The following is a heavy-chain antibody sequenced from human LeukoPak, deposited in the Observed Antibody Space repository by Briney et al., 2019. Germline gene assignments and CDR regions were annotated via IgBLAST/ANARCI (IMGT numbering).Heavy chain of an antibody. CDR1: GGSFSGYY. CDR3: ARDSCSGGSCYLFDY. V-gene: IGHV4-34*01. CDR2: INHSGST. J-gene: IGHJ4*02. D-gene: IGHD2-15*01. Sequence: TPSETLSLTCAVYGGSFSGYYWRWIRQPPGKGLEWIGEINHSGSTNYNPSLKSRVTISVDTSKNQFSLKLSSVTAADTAVYYCARDSCSGGSCYLFDYWGQGTLVTVSS.